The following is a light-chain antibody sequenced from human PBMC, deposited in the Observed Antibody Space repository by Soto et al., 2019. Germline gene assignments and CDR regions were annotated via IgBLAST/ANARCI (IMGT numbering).Light chain of an antibody. CDR2: KAS. CDR3: QQYNNWPT. V-gene: IGKV1-5*03. CDR1: QSISSW. Sequence: DIQMTQSPSTLSASVGDRVTITCRASQSISSWLAWYQQKPGKAPKLLIYKASSLESGVPSRFSGSGSGTEFTLTISSLQPDDFAIYYCQQYNNWPTFGQGTKV. J-gene: IGKJ1*01.